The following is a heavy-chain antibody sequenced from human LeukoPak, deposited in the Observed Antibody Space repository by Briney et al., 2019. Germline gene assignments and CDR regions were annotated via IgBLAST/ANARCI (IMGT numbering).Heavy chain of an antibody. V-gene: IGHV3-23*01. D-gene: IGHD6-13*01. CDR2: ISGGGGST. Sequence: GGSLRLSCAASGFTFSSYAMSWVRQGPGKGLEWVSGISGGGGSTYYADSVKGRFTSSRDNSKSTLYLQMNSLRAEDTAVYFCANAYSTTWKGFDYWGQGTLVTVSS. CDR1: GFTFSSYA. CDR3: ANAYSTTWKGFDY. J-gene: IGHJ4*02.